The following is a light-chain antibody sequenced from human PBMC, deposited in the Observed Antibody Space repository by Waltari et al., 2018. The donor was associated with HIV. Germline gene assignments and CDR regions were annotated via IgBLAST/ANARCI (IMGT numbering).Light chain of an antibody. Sequence: QSALTPPASVSGSPGQSIPLSCHGTSSDVVGYNYVSWYQQHPGKAPKLMIYDVSNRPSGVSNRFSGSKSGNTASLTISGLQAEDEADYYCSSYTSSSTLVFGGGTKLTVL. CDR3: SSYTSSSTLV. V-gene: IGLV2-14*01. CDR2: DVS. CDR1: SSDVVGYNY. J-gene: IGLJ3*02.